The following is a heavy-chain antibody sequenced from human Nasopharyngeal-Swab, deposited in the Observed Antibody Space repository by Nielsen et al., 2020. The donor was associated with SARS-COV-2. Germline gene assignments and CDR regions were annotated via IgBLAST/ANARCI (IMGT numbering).Heavy chain of an antibody. V-gene: IGHV3-48*04. CDR3: ARWSGYYYYYGVDV. CDR2: ISSSSSTI. Sequence: GESLKISCAASGFTFSSYSMNWVRRAPGKGLEWVSYISSSSSTIYYADSVKGRFTISRDNAKNSLYLQMNSLRAEDTAVYYCARWSGYYYYYGVDVWGQGTTVTVSS. J-gene: IGHJ6*02. CDR1: GFTFSSYS. D-gene: IGHD3-3*01.